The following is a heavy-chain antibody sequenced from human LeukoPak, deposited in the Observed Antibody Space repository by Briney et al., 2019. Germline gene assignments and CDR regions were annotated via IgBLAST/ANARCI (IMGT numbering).Heavy chain of an antibody. CDR1: GGTFSSYA. D-gene: IGHD3-3*01. V-gene: IGHV1-69*05. Sequence: SVKVSCKASGGTFSSYAISWVRQAPGQGLEWMGRIIPIFGTANYAQEFQGRVTITTDESTSTAYMELSSLRSEDTAVYYCARSSVAISTGIKVDYWGQGTLVTVSS. J-gene: IGHJ4*02. CDR2: IIPIFGTA. CDR3: ARSSVAISTGIKVDY.